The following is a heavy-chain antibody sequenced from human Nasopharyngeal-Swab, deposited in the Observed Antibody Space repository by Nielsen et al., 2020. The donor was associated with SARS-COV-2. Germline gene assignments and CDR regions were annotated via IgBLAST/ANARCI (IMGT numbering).Heavy chain of an antibody. J-gene: IGHJ5*02. Sequence: ASVKVSCKASGYTFTSYAMHWVRQAPGQRLEWMGWINAGNGNTKYSQKFQGRVTMTRDTSTSTVYMELSSLRSEDTAVYYCARYSSSSYANWFDPWGQGTLVTVSS. V-gene: IGHV1-3*01. CDR1: GYTFTSYA. CDR3: ARYSSSSYANWFDP. D-gene: IGHD6-6*01. CDR2: INAGNGNT.